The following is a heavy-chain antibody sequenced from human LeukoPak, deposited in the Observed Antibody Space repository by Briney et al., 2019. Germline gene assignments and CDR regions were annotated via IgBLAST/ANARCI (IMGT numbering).Heavy chain of an antibody. D-gene: IGHD3-3*01. CDR2: IYYSGST. J-gene: IGHJ4*02. Sequence: PSETLSLTCTVSGGSISSGGYYWSWIRQHPGTGLEWIGYIYYSGSTYYNPSLKSRVTISVDTSKNQFSLKLSSVTAADTAVYYCARASYGVYYFDYWGQGTLVTVSS. CDR3: ARASYGVYYFDY. CDR1: GGSISSGGYY. V-gene: IGHV4-31*03.